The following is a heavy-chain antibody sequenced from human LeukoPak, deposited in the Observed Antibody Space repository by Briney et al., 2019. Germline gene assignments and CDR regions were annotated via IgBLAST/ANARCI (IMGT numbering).Heavy chain of an antibody. CDR2: ISGSGGST. V-gene: IGHV3-23*01. Sequence: GGSLRLSCAASGFAFSTYAMSWVRQAPGKGLEWVSGISGSGGSTYYADSVKGRFTISRDNSKNTLYLQMNSLIAGDTAIYYCAKNRALHEIDYWGQGTLVTVSS. CDR3: AKNRALHEIDY. CDR1: GFAFSTYA. J-gene: IGHJ4*02. D-gene: IGHD2-21*01.